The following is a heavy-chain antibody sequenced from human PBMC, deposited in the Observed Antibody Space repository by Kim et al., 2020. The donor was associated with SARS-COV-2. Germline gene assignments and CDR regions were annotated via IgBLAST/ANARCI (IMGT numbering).Heavy chain of an antibody. V-gene: IGHV1-46*01. CDR3: ARAPIAVAGTGDY. D-gene: IGHD6-19*01. Sequence: YAHKFQDRVAMTRDTSTNTVYMELSSLRSEDTAVYYCARAPIAVAGTGDYWGQGTPVTVSS. J-gene: IGHJ4*02.